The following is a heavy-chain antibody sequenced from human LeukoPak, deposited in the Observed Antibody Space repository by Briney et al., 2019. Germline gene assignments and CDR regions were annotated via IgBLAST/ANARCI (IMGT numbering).Heavy chain of an antibody. Sequence: SETLSPTCTVSGGSISSGDYYWSWIRQPPGKGLEWIGYIYYSGSTYYNPSLKSRVTISVDTSKNQFSLKLSSVTAADAAVYYCARDRPGYFDYWGQGTLVTVSS. J-gene: IGHJ4*02. CDR3: ARDRPGYFDY. CDR1: GGSISSGDYY. V-gene: IGHV4-30-4*01. CDR2: IYYSGST.